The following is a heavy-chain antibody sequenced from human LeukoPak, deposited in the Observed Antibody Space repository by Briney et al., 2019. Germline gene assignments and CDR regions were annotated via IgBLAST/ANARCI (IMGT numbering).Heavy chain of an antibody. J-gene: IGHJ4*02. D-gene: IGHD3-9*01. Sequence: ASVKVSCKASGYTFTSYGISWVRQAPGQGLEWMGWISAYNGNTNYAQKLQGRVTMTTDTSTSTAYMELRSLGSDDTAVYYCARTYDILTGSLYYFDYWGQGTLVTVSS. CDR1: GYTFTSYG. CDR2: ISAYNGNT. V-gene: IGHV1-18*01. CDR3: ARTYDILTGSLYYFDY.